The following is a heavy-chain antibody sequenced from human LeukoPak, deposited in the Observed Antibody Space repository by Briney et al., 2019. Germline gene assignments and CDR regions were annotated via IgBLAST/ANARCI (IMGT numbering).Heavy chain of an antibody. Sequence: QPGGSLRLSCAASGFTFSSYAMSWVRQAPGKGLEWVSAISGSGGSTYYADSVKGRFTISRDNSKKTLYLQLNSLRAEDTAVYYCAKEFAGSHYYYYYMDVWGKGTTVTVSS. CDR2: ISGSGGST. CDR1: GFTFSSYA. D-gene: IGHD3-10*01. J-gene: IGHJ6*03. CDR3: AKEFAGSHYYYYYMDV. V-gene: IGHV3-23*01.